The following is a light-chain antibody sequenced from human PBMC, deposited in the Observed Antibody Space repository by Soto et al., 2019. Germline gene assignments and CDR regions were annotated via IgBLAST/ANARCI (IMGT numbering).Light chain of an antibody. CDR3: QQRRSWPPTIS. Sequence: LSPVSVFWTANDSVPLSCRYSQSVSSSYLAWYQQRPGQAPRLLIYDASYRATDIPHRFSGTGSGTDFTLTISSLEPEDFAVYYCQQRRSWPPTISFGQVTRLEIK. V-gene: IGKV3D-20*02. CDR2: DAS. CDR1: QSVSSSY. J-gene: IGKJ5*01.